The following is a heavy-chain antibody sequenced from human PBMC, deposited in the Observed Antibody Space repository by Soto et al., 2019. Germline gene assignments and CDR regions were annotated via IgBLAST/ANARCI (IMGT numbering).Heavy chain of an antibody. CDR1: GFTFSSYA. CDR3: ARGLYGAHGQDF. J-gene: IGHJ4*02. CDR2: ITGDEITT. D-gene: IGHD4-17*01. V-gene: IGHV3-74*01. Sequence: GSLRLSCAASGFTFSSYAMSWVRQAPGKGLGWVSRITGDEITTNYADSVKGRFTISRDNAKNTVFLQMHSLRAEDTALYYCARGLYGAHGQDFWGQGILVTVSS.